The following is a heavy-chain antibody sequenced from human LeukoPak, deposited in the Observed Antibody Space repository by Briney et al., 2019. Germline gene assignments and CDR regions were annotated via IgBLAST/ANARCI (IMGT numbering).Heavy chain of an antibody. CDR2: IDTSGNT. Sequence: SETLSLTCTVSGGSISSYYWSWIRQPAGKGLEWIGRIDTSGNTNYNPSLKSRVTISVDTSKNQFSLKLSSVTAADTAVYYCARGAGGFSYYNWFDPWGQGTLVTVSS. V-gene: IGHV4-4*07. J-gene: IGHJ5*02. CDR3: ARGAGGFSYYNWFDP. D-gene: IGHD5-18*01. CDR1: GGSISSYY.